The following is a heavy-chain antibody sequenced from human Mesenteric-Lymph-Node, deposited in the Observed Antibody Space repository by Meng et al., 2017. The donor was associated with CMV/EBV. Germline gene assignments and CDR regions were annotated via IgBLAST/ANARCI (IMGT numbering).Heavy chain of an antibody. Sequence: ASVKVSCKASGYTFTGHYIRWLRQAPGQGLEWMGRINPNYGDTNYAQNFQGRVTMTRDMSVTTAYMELSGLRFDDTAVYYCARVRSGWSPPLFDFWGQGTLVTVSS. CDR2: INPNYGDT. CDR3: ARVRSGWSPPLFDF. V-gene: IGHV1-2*02. D-gene: IGHD6-19*01. CDR1: GYTFTGHY. J-gene: IGHJ4*02.